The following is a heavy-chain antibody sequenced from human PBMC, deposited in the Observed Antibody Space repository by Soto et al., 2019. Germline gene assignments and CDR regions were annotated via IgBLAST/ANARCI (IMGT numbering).Heavy chain of an antibody. CDR1: GFTFSDYY. CDR2: ISSSGSTI. V-gene: IGHV3-11*01. Sequence: GGSLRLSCAASGFTFSDYYMSWIRQAPGKGLEWVSYISSSGSTIYYADSVKGRFTISRDNAKNSLYLQMNSLRAEDTAVYYCAREYQELNYDILTGYYEGGYWGQGTLVTVSS. J-gene: IGHJ4*02. D-gene: IGHD3-9*01. CDR3: AREYQELNYDILTGYYEGGY.